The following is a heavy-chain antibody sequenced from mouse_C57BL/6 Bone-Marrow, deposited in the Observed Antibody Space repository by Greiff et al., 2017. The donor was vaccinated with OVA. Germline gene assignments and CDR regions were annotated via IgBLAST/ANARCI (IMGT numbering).Heavy chain of an antibody. V-gene: IGHV5-4*03. CDR1: GFTFSSYA. D-gene: IGHD2-13*01. J-gene: IGHJ1*03. Sequence: EVKLMESGGGLVKPGGSLKLSCAASGFTFSSYAMSWVRQTPEKRLEWVATISDGGSYTYYPDNVKGRFTISRDNAKNNLYLQMSHLKSEDTAMYYCAIARGDYWYFDVWGTGTTVTVSS. CDR2: ISDGGSYT. CDR3: AIARGDYWYFDV.